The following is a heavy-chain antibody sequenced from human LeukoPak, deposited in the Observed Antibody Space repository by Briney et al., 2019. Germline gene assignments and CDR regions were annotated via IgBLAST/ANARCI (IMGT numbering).Heavy chain of an antibody. J-gene: IGHJ4*02. CDR1: GFTFSSYA. Sequence: GGSLRLSCAASGFTFSSYAMSWVRQAPGKGLEWVSAISGSGGSTYYADSVKGRFTISRDNSKNTLYLQMNNLRAEDTAVYYCAKSGSRSNLFDYWGQGTLVTVSS. D-gene: IGHD1-1*01. V-gene: IGHV3-23*01. CDR2: ISGSGGST. CDR3: AKSGSRSNLFDY.